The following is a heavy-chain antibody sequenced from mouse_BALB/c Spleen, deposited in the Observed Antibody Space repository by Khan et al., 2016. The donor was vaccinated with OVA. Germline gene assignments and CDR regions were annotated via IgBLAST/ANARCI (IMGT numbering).Heavy chain of an antibody. Sequence: EVELVESGGDLVEPGGSLKLSCAASGFTFSNYAMSWVRQTPEKRLEWVASISSGGSTYYPDNVKGRFTISRDNARNILYLQMNSLRSEYTAMFYCARDYWFTYWGQGTLVTGSA. D-gene: IGHD1-1*02. CDR2: ISSGGST. CDR3: ARDYWFTY. J-gene: IGHJ3*01. CDR1: GFTFSNYA. V-gene: IGHV5-6-5*01.